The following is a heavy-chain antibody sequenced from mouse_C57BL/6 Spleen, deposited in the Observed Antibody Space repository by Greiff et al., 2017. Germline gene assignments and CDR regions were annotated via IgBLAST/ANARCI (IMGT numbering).Heavy chain of an antibody. CDR2: IYPGDGDT. V-gene: IGHV1-80*01. CDR3: ARSYDGAY. CDR1: GYAFSSYW. J-gene: IGHJ3*01. Sequence: QVQLQQSGAELVKPGASVKISCKASGYAFSSYWMNWVKQRPGQGLEWIGQIYPGDGDTNYKGKFKGKATLTADKSSSTAYMQLSSLTSEDSAVYFCARSYDGAYWGQGTLVTVSA. D-gene: IGHD2-12*01.